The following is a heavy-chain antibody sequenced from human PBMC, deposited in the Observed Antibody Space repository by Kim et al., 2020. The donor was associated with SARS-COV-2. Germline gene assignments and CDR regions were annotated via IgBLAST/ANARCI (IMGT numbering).Heavy chain of an antibody. V-gene: IGHV3-30*07. D-gene: IGHD3-22*01. J-gene: IGHJ2*01. CDR3: EASDYYDSSGYWYFDL. Sequence: SVKGRFTISRDNSKNTLYLQMNSLRAEDTAVYYCEASDYYDSSGYWYFDLWGRGTLVTVSS.